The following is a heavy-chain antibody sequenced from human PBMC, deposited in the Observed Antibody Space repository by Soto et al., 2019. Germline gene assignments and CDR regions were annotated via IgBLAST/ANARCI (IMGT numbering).Heavy chain of an antibody. CDR1: GYAFTGYY. CDR3: ARGSNPATPYYYYGMDV. V-gene: IGHV1-2*02. Sequence: ASVKVSCKASGYAFTGYYMHWVRQAPGQGLEWMGWINPNSGGTNYAQKFQGRVTMTRDTSISTAYMELSRLRSDDTAVYYCARGSNPATPYYYYGMDVWGQGTTVTVSS. CDR2: INPNSGGT. D-gene: IGHD4-4*01. J-gene: IGHJ6*02.